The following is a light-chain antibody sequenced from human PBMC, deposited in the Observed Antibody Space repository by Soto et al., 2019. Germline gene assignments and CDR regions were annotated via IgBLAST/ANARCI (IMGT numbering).Light chain of an antibody. Sequence: DIQMTQSSSTLSASVGDRVTITCRASQSISSWLAWYQQKPGKAPKLLIYDASSLESGVPARFSGSGSGTEFTLTISSLQSEDFAVYYCQQYNNWWTFGQGTKVDIK. V-gene: IGKV1-5*01. CDR3: QQYNNWWT. CDR2: DAS. J-gene: IGKJ1*01. CDR1: QSISSW.